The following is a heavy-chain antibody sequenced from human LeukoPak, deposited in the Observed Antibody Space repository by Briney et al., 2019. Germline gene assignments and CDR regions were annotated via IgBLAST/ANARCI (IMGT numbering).Heavy chain of an antibody. D-gene: IGHD2-2*02. J-gene: IGHJ5*02. CDR1: GGSISSGGYY. CDR2: ICYSVST. Sequence: PSQTLSLTCTVSGGSISSGGYYWSWIRQHPGKGLGWIGYICYSVSTYYNPSLKSRVIISVATSKNQFSPKLSSVTAADTAVYYCARGLVVPAAIVGYNWFDPWGQGTLVTVSS. CDR3: ARGLVVPAAIVGYNWFDP. V-gene: IGHV4-31*03.